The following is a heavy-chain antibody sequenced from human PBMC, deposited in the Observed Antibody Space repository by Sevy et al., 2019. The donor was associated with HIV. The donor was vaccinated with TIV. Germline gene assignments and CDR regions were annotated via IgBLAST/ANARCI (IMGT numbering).Heavy chain of an antibody. J-gene: IGHJ5*02. CDR2: ISYDGSNK. V-gene: IGHV3-30-3*01. CDR1: GFTFSSYA. CDR3: AREGFVVVTAIPPYNWFDP. D-gene: IGHD2-21*02. Sequence: GGSLRLSCAASGFTFSSYAMHWVRQAPGKGLEWVAVISYDGSNKYYADSVKGRFTISRGNSKNTLYLQMNSLRAEDTAVYYCAREGFVVVTAIPPYNWFDPWGQGTLVTVSS.